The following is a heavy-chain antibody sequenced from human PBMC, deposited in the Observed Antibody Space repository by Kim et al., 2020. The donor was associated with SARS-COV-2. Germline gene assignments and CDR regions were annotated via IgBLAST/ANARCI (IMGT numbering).Heavy chain of an antibody. Sequence: GESLKISCKGSGYSFTTYWIGWVRQMPGKGLEWMGVIHPDDSDTRYSPSFQGQVTISADKSISTAYLQWSSLKASDAAIYYCATVGRSDSGYYYIDVWGK. CDR2: IHPDDSDT. J-gene: IGHJ6*03. V-gene: IGHV5-51*01. D-gene: IGHD3-10*01. CDR3: ATVGRSDSGYYYIDV. CDR1: GYSFTTYW.